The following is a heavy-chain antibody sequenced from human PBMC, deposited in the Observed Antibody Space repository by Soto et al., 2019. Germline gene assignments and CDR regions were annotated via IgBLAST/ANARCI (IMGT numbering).Heavy chain of an antibody. Sequence: SETLSLTCTVSGGSISSYYWSWIRQPPGKGLEWIGYIYYSGSTNYNPSLKSRVTISVDTSKNQFSLKLSSVTAADTAVYYCARDDPGGVHNYWGQGTLVTVSS. CDR1: GGSISSYY. D-gene: IGHD2-8*01. V-gene: IGHV4-59*01. CDR3: ARDDPGGVHNY. J-gene: IGHJ4*02. CDR2: IYYSGST.